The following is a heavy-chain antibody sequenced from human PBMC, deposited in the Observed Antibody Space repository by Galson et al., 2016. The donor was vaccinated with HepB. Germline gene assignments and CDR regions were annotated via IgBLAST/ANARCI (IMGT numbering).Heavy chain of an antibody. CDR3: ARGLAYNYGYFDY. D-gene: IGHD5-18*01. CDR1: GFTFSHYN. J-gene: IGHJ4*02. V-gene: IGHV3-30-3*01. Sequence: SLRLSCAASGFTFSHYNMHWVRQPPGKGLEWVAVISFDGNNKYYADSVKGRITISRDNSKNTMYLQMNGLRGEDTAVYYCARGLAYNYGYFDYWGQGTLVTVSS. CDR2: ISFDGNNK.